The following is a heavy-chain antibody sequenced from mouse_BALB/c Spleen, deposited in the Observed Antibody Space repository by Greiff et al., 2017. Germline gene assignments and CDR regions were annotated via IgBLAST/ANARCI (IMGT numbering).Heavy chain of an antibody. V-gene: IGHV1-14*01. CDR3: ARKVTRGYFDV. CDR1: GYTFTSYV. CDR2: INPYNDGT. J-gene: IGHJ1*01. Sequence: VQLKESGPELVKPGASVKMSCKASGYTFTSYVMHWVKQKPGQGLEWIGYINPYNDGTKYNEKFKGKATLTSDKSSSTAYMELSSLTSEDSAVYYCARKVTRGYFDVWGAGTTVTVSS. D-gene: IGHD2-2*01.